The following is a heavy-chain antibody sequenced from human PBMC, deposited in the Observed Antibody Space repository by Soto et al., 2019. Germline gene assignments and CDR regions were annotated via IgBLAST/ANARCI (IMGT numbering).Heavy chain of an antibody. V-gene: IGHV3-23*01. CDR1: GFSFNTYG. CDR2: VSDGTGST. D-gene: IGHD1-1*01. CDR3: AKWNGYGDY. J-gene: IGHJ4*02. Sequence: EVQLLQSGGGLVQPGGSLRLSCAASGFSFNTYGVTWVRQAPGKRLDWVSGVSDGTGSTFYADSVKGRFTISRANSNNTMDLQMNSLRVEDTAVYDCAKWNGYGDYWGQGTLVTVSS.